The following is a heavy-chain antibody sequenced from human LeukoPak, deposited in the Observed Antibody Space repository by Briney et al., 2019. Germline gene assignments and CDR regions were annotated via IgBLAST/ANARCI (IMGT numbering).Heavy chain of an antibody. Sequence: GASVKVSCKCSGYTFSNFGVGWVRQAPGQGLEWMGWISAYNGATNYAQKVQGRVTMTTDTSTSTAYVELRSLRSDDTAVYYCARSGDGNWFDPWGQGTLVSVSS. CDR2: ISAYNGAT. V-gene: IGHV1-18*04. CDR3: ARSGDGNWFDP. D-gene: IGHD1-14*01. CDR1: GYTFSNFG. J-gene: IGHJ5*02.